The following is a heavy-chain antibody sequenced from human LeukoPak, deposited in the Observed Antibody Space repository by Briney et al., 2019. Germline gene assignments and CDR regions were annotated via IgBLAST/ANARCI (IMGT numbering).Heavy chain of an antibody. Sequence: GESLRLSCVASGFTFSTAWMHWACQTPGKGLVWVSHINGDGRRINYADDVKGRFTISRDNAKNTLYLQMNSLRVEDTAVYYCVRDLPRTSGPWGQGTLVTVSS. V-gene: IGHV3-74*01. D-gene: IGHD3-10*01. CDR2: INGDGRRI. J-gene: IGHJ5*02. CDR3: VRDLPRTSGP. CDR1: GFTFSTAW.